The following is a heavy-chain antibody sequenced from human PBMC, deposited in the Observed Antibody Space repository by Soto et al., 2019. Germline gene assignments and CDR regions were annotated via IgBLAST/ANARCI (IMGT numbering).Heavy chain of an antibody. V-gene: IGHV4-34*01. J-gene: IGHJ4*02. CDR3: ARDGDSSSSSPWSYYFDY. CDR1: GGSFSGYY. Sequence: SETLSLTCAVYGGSFSGYYWSWIRQPPGKGLEWIGEINHSGSTNYNPSLKSRVTISVDTSKNQFSLKLSSVTAADTAVYYCARDGDSSSSSPWSYYFDYWGQGTLVASPQ. D-gene: IGHD6-6*01. CDR2: INHSGST.